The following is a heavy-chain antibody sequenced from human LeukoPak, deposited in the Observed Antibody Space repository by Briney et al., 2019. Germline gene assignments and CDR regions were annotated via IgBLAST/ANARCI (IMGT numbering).Heavy chain of an antibody. CDR1: GGSISSYY. J-gene: IGHJ5*02. V-gene: IGHV4-59*01. CDR3: ARARYDFSSFDP. D-gene: IGHD3-3*01. CDR2: IYYSGST. Sequence: SETLSLTCTVSGGSISSYYWSWIRQPPGKGLEWIGYIYYSGSTNYNPSLKSRVTISVDTSKNQFSLKLSSVTAADTAVYYCARARYDFSSFDPWGQGTLVTVSS.